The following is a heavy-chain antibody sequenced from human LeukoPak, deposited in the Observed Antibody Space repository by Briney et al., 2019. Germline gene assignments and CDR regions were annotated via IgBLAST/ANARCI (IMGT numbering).Heavy chain of an antibody. D-gene: IGHD4-11*01. V-gene: IGHV4-39*01. CDR3: ARVTTVTTVYFDY. CDR1: GGSISSSSYY. J-gene: IGHJ4*02. Sequence: KPSETLSLTCTVSGGSISSSSYYWGWIRQPPGKGLEWIGNIYYSGSAYYNPSLKSRVSISVDTSKNQFSLKLSSVTAADTAVYYCARVTTVTTVYFDYWGQGTLVTVSS. CDR2: IYYSGSA.